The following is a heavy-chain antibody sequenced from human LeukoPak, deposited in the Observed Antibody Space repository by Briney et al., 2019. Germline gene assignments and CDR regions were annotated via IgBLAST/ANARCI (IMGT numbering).Heavy chain of an antibody. CDR1: GDSVSSNSAA. D-gene: IGHD3-22*01. V-gene: IGHV6-1*01. Sequence: SQTLSLTCAISGDSVSSNSAAWNWIRQSPSRGLEWLGSTYYRSKWYNDYAVSVKSRITINPDTSKNQFSLQLNSVTPEDTAVYYCARETTYYDSSGYWFDYWGQGTLVTVSS. CDR3: ARETTYYDSSGYWFDY. J-gene: IGHJ4*02. CDR2: TYYRSKWYN.